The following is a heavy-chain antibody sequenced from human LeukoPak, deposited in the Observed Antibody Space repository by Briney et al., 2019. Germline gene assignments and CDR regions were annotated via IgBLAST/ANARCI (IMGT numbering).Heavy chain of an antibody. V-gene: IGHV4-38-2*01. D-gene: IGHD3-16*01. CDR1: GYSISSGYY. CDR2: IYFCGIT. J-gene: IGHJ4*02. CDR3: ASLRYDYVWGSYSLYYFDY. Sequence: SETLSLTCAVSGYSISSGYYWGWIRQPPGKGLEWIGSIYFCGITYYNPSLKSRVTISVDTSKNQFSLKLSSVTAADTAVYYCASLRYDYVWGSYSLYYFDYWGQGTLVTVSS.